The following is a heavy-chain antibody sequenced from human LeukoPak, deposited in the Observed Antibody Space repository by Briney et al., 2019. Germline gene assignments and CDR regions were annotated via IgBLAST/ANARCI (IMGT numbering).Heavy chain of an antibody. Sequence: ASATVSCKASGYTFTGYYMHWVRQAPGQGLEWMGWINPNSGGTNYAQTFQGRVTMTRDTAISTAYMELSRLRSEDTAVYYCAGVRGTMVRGVTMENWFDPWGQGTLVTVSS. V-gene: IGHV1-2*02. D-gene: IGHD3-10*01. CDR3: AGVRGTMVRGVTMENWFDP. J-gene: IGHJ5*02. CDR2: INPNSGGT. CDR1: GYTFTGYY.